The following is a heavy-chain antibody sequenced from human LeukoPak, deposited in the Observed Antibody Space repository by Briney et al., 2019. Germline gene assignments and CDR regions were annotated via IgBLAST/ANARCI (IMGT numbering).Heavy chain of an antibody. V-gene: IGHV3-23*01. CDR3: AKNEVDIVVVVAARPPNWFDP. Sequence: TGGSLRLSCAASGFTFSSYAMSWVRQAPGKGLEWVSAISGSGGSTYYADSVKGRFTISRDNAKNSLYLQMNSLRAEDTAVYYCAKNEVDIVVVVAARPPNWFDPWGQGTLVTVSS. CDR1: GFTFSSYA. D-gene: IGHD2-15*01. J-gene: IGHJ5*02. CDR2: ISGSGGST.